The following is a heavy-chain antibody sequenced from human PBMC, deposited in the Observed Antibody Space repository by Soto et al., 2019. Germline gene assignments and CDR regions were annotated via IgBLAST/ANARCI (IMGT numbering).Heavy chain of an antibody. D-gene: IGHD5-12*01. CDR2: ISYDGSNK. J-gene: IGHJ6*02. V-gene: IGHV3-30-3*01. CDR1: GFTFSSYA. Sequence: SLRLSCAASGFTFSSYAMHWVRQAPGKGLEWVAVISYDGSNKYYADSVKGRFTISRDNSKNTLYLQMNSLRAEDTAVYYCARDRMLSPRYSGYDSYYYYGMDVWGQGTTVTVSS. CDR3: ARDRMLSPRYSGYDSYYYYGMDV.